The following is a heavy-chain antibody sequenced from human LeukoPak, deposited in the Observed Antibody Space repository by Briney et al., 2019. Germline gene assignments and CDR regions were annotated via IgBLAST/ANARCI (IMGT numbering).Heavy chain of an antibody. CDR1: GFTFSGYT. CDR2: ISRTSDTV. J-gene: IGHJ3*02. Sequence: GGSLRLSCAASGFTFSGYTLNWVRQAPGKGLEWVSYISRTSDTVSYADSVRGRFTISRDNAKNSLYLQMSSLRAEDTAVYYCARDYGYAFDTWGQGTMVTVSS. D-gene: IGHD3-16*01. CDR3: ARDYGYAFDT. V-gene: IGHV3-48*01.